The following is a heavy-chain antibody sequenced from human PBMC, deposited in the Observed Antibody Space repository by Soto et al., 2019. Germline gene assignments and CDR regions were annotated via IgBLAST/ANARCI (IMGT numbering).Heavy chain of an antibody. V-gene: IGHV1-69*01. D-gene: IGHD2-21*02. CDR3: ASLVVVTAIGCMDV. Sequence: QVQLVQSGAEVKKPGSSVKVSCKASGGTFSSYAISWVRQAPGQGLEWMGGIIPIFGTANYAQKFQGRVTITADESTSTAYMELCSLRSEDTAVYYCASLVVVTAIGCMDVWGQGTTVTVSS. CDR2: IIPIFGTA. J-gene: IGHJ6*02. CDR1: GGTFSSYA.